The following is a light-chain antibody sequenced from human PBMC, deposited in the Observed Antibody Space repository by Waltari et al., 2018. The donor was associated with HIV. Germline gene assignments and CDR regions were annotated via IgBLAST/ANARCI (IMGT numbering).Light chain of an antibody. CDR1: SSDVGGYNY. CDR2: DVN. J-gene: IGLJ2*01. V-gene: IGLV2-11*01. Sequence: QSALTQPRSVSGSPGQSVPISCTGTSSDVGGYNYVSWYQQHPGKAPKLMIYDVNKRPSGVPDRFSGSKSGNTASLTISGLQAEDEADYYCCSYAGSYTLAFGGGTKLTVL. CDR3: CSYAGSYTLA.